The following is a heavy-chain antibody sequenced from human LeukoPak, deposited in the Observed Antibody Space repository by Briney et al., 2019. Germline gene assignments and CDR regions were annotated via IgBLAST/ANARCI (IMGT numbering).Heavy chain of an antibody. CDR1: GFPFSSYA. V-gene: IGHV3-23*01. CDR3: AKGNIVVVTAILAFDI. D-gene: IGHD2-21*02. Sequence: GGSLRLSCAASGFPFSSYAMNWVRQAPGKGLEWVSVIAGSDGFTQYADSVKGRFTISRDNSKNTVYLQMNRLRAEDTAVYYCAKGNIVVVTAILAFDIWGQGTMVTVPS. J-gene: IGHJ3*02. CDR2: IAGSDGFT.